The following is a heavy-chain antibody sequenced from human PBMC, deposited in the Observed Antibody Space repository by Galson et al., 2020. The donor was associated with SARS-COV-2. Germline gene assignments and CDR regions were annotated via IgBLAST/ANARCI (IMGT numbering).Heavy chain of an antibody. CDR3: ARWRYDYAWGTCRYTQQTRYSFDS. J-gene: IGHJ4*02. D-gene: IGHD3-16*02. CDR1: GGSFSGYY. CDR2: INPSGNT. V-gene: IGHV4-34*01. Sequence: SETLSLTCAVSGGSFSGYYWSWIRQPPGKGLEWIGEINPSGNTNYNTSLRSRVTISVDTSNNQFSLKLRSVTAADTAVYYCARWRYDYAWGTCRYTQQTRYSFDSWGQGTLVTVSS.